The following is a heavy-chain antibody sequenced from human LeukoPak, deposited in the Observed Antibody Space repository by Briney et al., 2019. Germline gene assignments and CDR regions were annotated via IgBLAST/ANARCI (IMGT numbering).Heavy chain of an antibody. Sequence: ASVKVSCKASGYTFTSYAMHWVRQAPGQRLEWMGWINAGNGNTKYSQEFQGRVTITRDTSASTAYMELSSLRSEDMAVYYCARDGYSYGQTGFDYWGQGTLVTVSS. CDR3: ARDGYSYGQTGFDY. CDR2: INAGNGNT. CDR1: GYTFTSYA. D-gene: IGHD5-18*01. J-gene: IGHJ4*02. V-gene: IGHV1-3*03.